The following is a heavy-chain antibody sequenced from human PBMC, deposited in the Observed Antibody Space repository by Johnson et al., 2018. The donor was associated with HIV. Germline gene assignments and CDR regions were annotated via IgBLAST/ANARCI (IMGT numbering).Heavy chain of an antibody. D-gene: IGHD6-19*01. CDR3: AKDKAGGWAFDI. CDR1: GFNFDDYG. V-gene: IGHV3-20*04. CDR2: INWNGGST. J-gene: IGHJ3*02. Sequence: VQLVESGGGVVRPGGSLRLSCAASGFNFDDYGMSWVRQTPGEGLEWVSGINWNGGSTGYADSVKGRFTISRDNSKNTLYLQMNSLKAEDTAVYYCAKDKAGGWAFDIWGQGTMVTVSS.